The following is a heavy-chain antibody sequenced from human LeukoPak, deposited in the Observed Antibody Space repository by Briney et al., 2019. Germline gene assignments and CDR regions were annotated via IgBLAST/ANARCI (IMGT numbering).Heavy chain of an antibody. CDR2: IRYDGSNK. J-gene: IGHJ4*02. Sequence: GGSLRLSCAASGFTFSSYGIHWVRQAPGKGLEWVAFIRYDGSNKYHADSVKGRFTIFRDNSKNTVYLQMNSLRAEDTAVYYCARATTYDILTGYFDYWGQGTLVTVSS. CDR3: ARATTYDILTGYFDY. D-gene: IGHD3-9*01. CDR1: GFTFSSYG. V-gene: IGHV3-30*02.